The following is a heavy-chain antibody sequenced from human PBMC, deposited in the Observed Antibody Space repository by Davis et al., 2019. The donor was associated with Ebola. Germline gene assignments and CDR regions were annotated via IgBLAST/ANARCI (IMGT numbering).Heavy chain of an antibody. Sequence: GESLKISCAASGFTISNYGMHWVRQAPGKGLEWVAVIWYDGSIDYYVDSVKGRFTISRDNSKNTLFLQMNTLRAEDTAVYYCARDGGNWGSRNSNYNGMDVWGHGTTVTVSS. CDR2: IWYDGSID. CDR3: ARDGGNWGSRNSNYNGMDV. V-gene: IGHV3-33*01. CDR1: GFTISNYG. J-gene: IGHJ6*02. D-gene: IGHD7-27*01.